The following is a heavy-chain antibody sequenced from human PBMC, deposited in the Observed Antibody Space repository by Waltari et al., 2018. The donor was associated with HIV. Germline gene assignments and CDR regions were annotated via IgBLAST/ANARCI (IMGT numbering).Heavy chain of an antibody. V-gene: IGHV4-38-2*02. CDR3: AVYSGYSSSWYQGY. D-gene: IGHD6-13*01. Sequence: QVQLQESGPGLVKPSETLSLTCTVSGYSISSGYYWGWIRQPPGKGLEWIGSIYHSGSTDYNPSLKSRVTISVDTSKNQCSLKLSSVTAADTAVYYCAVYSGYSSSWYQGYWGQGTLVTVSS. J-gene: IGHJ4*02. CDR1: GYSISSGYY. CDR2: IYHSGST.